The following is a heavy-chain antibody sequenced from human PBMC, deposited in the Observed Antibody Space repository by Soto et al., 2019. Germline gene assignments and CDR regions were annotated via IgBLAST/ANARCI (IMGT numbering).Heavy chain of an antibody. CDR2: IRSKADGGTT. D-gene: IGHD3-16*01. V-gene: IGHV3-49*03. CDR1: GFTFYVYT. CDR3: CAYYECCSRYGGLDY. J-gene: IGHJ4*02. Sequence: GGSLRLSCTASGFTFYVYTMNWFRQGPGKGLEWVGFIRSKADGGTTEYAASVNARFTISRDDSKSIAYLQMNNLKTEDTAVYYYCAYYECCSRYGGLDYWGQGTLVTVSS.